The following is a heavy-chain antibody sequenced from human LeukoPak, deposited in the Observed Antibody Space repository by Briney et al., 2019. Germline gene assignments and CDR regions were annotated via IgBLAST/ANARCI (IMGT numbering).Heavy chain of an antibody. CDR2: IYYSGST. V-gene: IGHV4-59*12. CDR1: GGSISSYY. CDR3: ARDRSSWHTL. J-gene: IGHJ1*01. Sequence: SETLSLTCTVSGGSISSYYWSWIRQPPGKGLEWIGYIYYSGSTYYNPSLKSRLTISVDTSKNQFSLKLSSVTAADTAVYYCARDRSSWHTLWGQGTLVTVSS. D-gene: IGHD6-13*01.